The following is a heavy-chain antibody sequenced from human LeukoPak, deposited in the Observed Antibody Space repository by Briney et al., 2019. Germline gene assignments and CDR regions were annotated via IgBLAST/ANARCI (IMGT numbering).Heavy chain of an antibody. CDR2: ISAYNGNT. CDR1: GYTFTSYG. D-gene: IGHD6-6*01. J-gene: IGHJ4*02. CDR3: ARDLREYSSSSADY. Sequence: ASVKVSFKAFGYTFTSYGISWVRQAPGQGLEWMGWISAYNGNTNYAQKLQGRVTMTTDTSTSTAYMELRSLRSDDTAVYYCARDLREYSSSSADYWGQGTLVTVSS. V-gene: IGHV1-18*01.